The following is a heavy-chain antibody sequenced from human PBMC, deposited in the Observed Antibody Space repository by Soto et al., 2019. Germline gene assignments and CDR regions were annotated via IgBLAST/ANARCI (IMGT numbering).Heavy chain of an antibody. CDR1: EFTFSGRS. D-gene: IGHD3-10*01. Sequence: EVQLVESGGGLVQPGGSLRLSCAASEFTFSGRSVHWVRQAPGKGLVWVSGIDKVGTDSTYADSVKGRFTSSRDNAKNTVYLQMNSLGVEVRAVYYCARGWFGPDVWGKGTTVTVSS. J-gene: IGHJ6*03. CDR3: ARGWFGPDV. V-gene: IGHV3-74*01. CDR2: IDKVGTDS.